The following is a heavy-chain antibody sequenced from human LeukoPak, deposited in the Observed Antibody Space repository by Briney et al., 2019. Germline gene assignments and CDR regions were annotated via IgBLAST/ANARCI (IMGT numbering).Heavy chain of an antibody. V-gene: IGHV3-48*04. CDR2: ISSSSATI. CDR3: GRGRDLFDS. J-gene: IGHJ4*02. CDR1: GFTVKTYS. Sequence: PGRSLTLARVASGFTVKTYSMDLGRHAPGKGLEWISYISSSSATIYYADSVKGRLTISRDNAKHSLYLQMDSLRAEDTAVYYCGRGRDLFDSWGQGTLVLVSS.